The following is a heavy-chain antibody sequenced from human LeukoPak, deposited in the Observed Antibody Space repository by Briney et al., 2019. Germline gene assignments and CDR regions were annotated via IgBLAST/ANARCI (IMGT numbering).Heavy chain of an antibody. V-gene: IGHV1-2*02. CDR2: INPNSGDT. CDR1: GYTFTAYY. D-gene: IGHD3-10*01. Sequence: GASVKVSCRASGYTFTAYYIHWVRQAPGQGLEWMGWINPNSGDTNYAQKFQGRVTMTRDTSISTAYMELSRLRSDDTAVYYCAREVAPGESHFDYWAREPWSPSPQ. CDR3: AREVAPGESHFDY. J-gene: IGHJ4*02.